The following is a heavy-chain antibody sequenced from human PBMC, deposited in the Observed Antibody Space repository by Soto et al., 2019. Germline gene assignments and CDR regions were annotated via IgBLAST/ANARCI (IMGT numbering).Heavy chain of an antibody. D-gene: IGHD6-19*01. J-gene: IGHJ3*02. CDR3: ARQKQWLVYAFDI. CDR2: IYPGDSDT. CDR1: GYSFTSYW. V-gene: IGHV5-51*01. Sequence: GESLKISCKGSGYSFTSYWIGWVRQMPVKGLEWMGIIYPGDSDTRYSPSFQGQVTISADKSISTAYLQWSSLKASDTAMYYCARQKQWLVYAFDIWGQGTMVTVS.